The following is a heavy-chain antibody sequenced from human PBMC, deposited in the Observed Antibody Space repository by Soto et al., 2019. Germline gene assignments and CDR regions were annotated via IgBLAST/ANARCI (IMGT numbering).Heavy chain of an antibody. Sequence: GGSLRLSCAASGFTFSSYGMHWVRQAPGKGLEWVAVIWYDGSNKYYADSVKGRFTISRDNSKNTLYLQMNSLRAEDTAVYYCARDLHYGSNFAAYYYYGMDVWGQGTTVTVSS. J-gene: IGHJ6*02. D-gene: IGHD3-10*01. V-gene: IGHV3-33*01. CDR1: GFTFSSYG. CDR2: IWYDGSNK. CDR3: ARDLHYGSNFAAYYYYGMDV.